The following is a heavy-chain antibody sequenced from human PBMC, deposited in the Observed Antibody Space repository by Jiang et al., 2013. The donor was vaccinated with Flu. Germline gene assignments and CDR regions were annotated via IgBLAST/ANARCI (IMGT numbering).Heavy chain of an antibody. V-gene: IGHV1-69*01. CDR2: A. D-gene: IGHD2-2*01. J-gene: IGHJ4*02. Sequence: ANYAQKFQGRVTITADESTSTAYMELSSLRSEDTAVYYCAREVPAEAFDYWGQGTLVTVSS. CDR3: AREVPAEAFDY.